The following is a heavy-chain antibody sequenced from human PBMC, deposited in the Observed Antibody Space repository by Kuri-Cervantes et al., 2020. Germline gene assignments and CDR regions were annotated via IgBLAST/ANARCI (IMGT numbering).Heavy chain of an antibody. D-gene: IGHD2/OR15-2a*01. Sequence: GGSLRLSCAASGFTFSSYSMNWVRQAPGKGLEWVSYISSSSSTIYYADSVKGRFTISRDNAKNSLYLQMNSLRDEDTAVYYCARDSSQTPLEGPGYGMDVWGQGTTVTVSS. J-gene: IGHJ6*02. V-gene: IGHV3-48*02. CDR2: ISSSSSTI. CDR1: GFTFSSYS. CDR3: ARDSSQTPLEGPGYGMDV.